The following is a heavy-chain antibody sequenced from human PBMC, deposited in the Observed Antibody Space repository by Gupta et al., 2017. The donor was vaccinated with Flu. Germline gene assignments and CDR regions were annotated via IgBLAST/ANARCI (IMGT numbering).Heavy chain of an antibody. CDR2: IDPRDSYT. J-gene: IGHJ4*02. D-gene: IGHD3-22*01. V-gene: IGHV5-10-1*01. CDR3: ASGYYHLDS. CDR1: TYW. Sequence: TYWINWVRQMPGKGLEWMGRIDPRDSYTNYSPSFQGHVTISVDKSISTAYLQWSSLKASDTAMYYCASGYYHLDSWGQGTLVTVSS.